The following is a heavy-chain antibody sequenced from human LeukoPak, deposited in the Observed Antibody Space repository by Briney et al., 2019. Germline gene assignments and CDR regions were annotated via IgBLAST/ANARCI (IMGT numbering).Heavy chain of an antibody. V-gene: IGHV1-69*04. CDR2: IIPILGIA. CDR3: ARDPSITMVRGVKSDWFDP. Sequence: SVKVSCKASGGTFSSYTISWVRQAPGQGLEWMGRIIPILGIANYAQKFQGRVTITADKSTSTAYVELSSLRSEDTAVYYCARDPSITMVRGVKSDWFDPWGQGTLVTVSS. CDR1: GGTFSSYT. D-gene: IGHD3-10*01. J-gene: IGHJ5*02.